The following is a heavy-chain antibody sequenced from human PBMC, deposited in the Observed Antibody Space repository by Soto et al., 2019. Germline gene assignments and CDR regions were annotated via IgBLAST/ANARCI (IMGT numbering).Heavy chain of an antibody. V-gene: IGHV1-18*01. D-gene: IGHD7-27*01. CDR2: ISAYNGNT. CDR3: ARTQRTGDPSLGVSYWYFDL. Sequence: ASVKVSCKASGYTFTSYGISWVRQAPGQGLEWMGWISAYNGNTNYAQKLQGRVTMTTDTSTSTAYMELRSLRSDDTAVYYCARTQRTGDPSLGVSYWYFDLWGRGTLVTVSS. J-gene: IGHJ2*01. CDR1: GYTFTSYG.